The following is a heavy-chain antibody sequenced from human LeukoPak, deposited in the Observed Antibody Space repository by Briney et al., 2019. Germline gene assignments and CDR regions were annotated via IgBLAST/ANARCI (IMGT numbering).Heavy chain of an antibody. V-gene: IGHV3-23*01. J-gene: IGHJ4*02. D-gene: IGHD2-21*02. CDR1: GFTFSDYG. CDR2: ITNSGGNT. Sequence: GGSLRLSCAASGFTFSDYGMSWVRQAPGKGLEWVSTITNSGGNTYYNADSVKGRFTISRDNSKNTLYLQMNSLRAEDTAVYHCAKMPVYNGDWYYLDYWGQGALVTVSS. CDR3: AKMPVYNGDWYYLDY.